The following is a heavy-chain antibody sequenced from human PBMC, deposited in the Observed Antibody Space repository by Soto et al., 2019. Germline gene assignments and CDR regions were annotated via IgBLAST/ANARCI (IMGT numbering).Heavy chain of an antibody. Sequence: QVQLQESGPGLVKPSQTLSLTCTVSGGSISSGGYYWSWIRQHPGKGLEWIGYIYYSGSTYYNPSLKSRVTISVDTSKNPFSLKLSSVTAADTAVYYCARVYCSGGSCYEFDYWCQGTLVTVSS. CDR3: ARVYCSGGSCYEFDY. CDR1: GGSISSGGYY. J-gene: IGHJ4*02. CDR2: IYYSGST. D-gene: IGHD2-15*01. V-gene: IGHV4-31*03.